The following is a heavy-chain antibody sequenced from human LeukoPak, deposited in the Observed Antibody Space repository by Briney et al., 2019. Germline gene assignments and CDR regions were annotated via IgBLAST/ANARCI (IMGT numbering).Heavy chain of an antibody. CDR1: GFTFSRYG. CDR3: ARRDHGDYGEEY. CDR2: ISYDKSHR. D-gene: IGHD4-17*01. Sequence: GGSLRLSCAASGFTFSRYGMYWVRQAPGKGLEWVALISYDKSHRYYADSVKGRFTISRDNAKNSLSLQMNSLRAEDTAVYYCARRDHGDYGEEYWGQGTLVTVSS. V-gene: IGHV3-30*03. J-gene: IGHJ4*02.